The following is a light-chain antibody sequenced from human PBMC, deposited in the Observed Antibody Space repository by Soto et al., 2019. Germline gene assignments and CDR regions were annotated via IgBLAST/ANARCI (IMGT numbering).Light chain of an antibody. CDR1: QSISNH. V-gene: IGKV1-39*01. J-gene: IGKJ1*01. CDR2: AAS. CDR3: QQSDSSPPT. Sequence: IQWRQSQSSLSASVEDRVIITCRASQSISNHLNWYQQKPGKAPKLLIFAASSLQSGVPSRFSGSRSGPDFTLTISRLEPEDFATYYCQQSDSSPPTFGQGTKVDIK.